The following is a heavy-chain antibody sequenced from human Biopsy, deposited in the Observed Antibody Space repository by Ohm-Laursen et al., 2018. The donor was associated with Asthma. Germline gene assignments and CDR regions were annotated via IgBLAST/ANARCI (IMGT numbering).Heavy chain of an antibody. CDR3: ARTFHFWSPYHAEHYQL. V-gene: IGHV3-7*01. D-gene: IGHD3-3*01. Sequence: SLRPSCTASGFTFGDYWMSWVRQVPGKGLERVANIKHDGSEENHVDSLKGRFTISRDNAKNLLFLQMNSLRAEDTAVYYCARTFHFWSPYHAEHYQLWGQGTLVTVSS. CDR2: IKHDGSEE. J-gene: IGHJ1*01. CDR1: GFTFGDYW.